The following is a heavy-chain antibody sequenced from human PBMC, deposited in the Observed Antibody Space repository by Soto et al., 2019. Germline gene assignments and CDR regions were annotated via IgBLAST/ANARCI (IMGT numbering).Heavy chain of an antibody. J-gene: IGHJ4*02. V-gene: IGHV1-69*01. D-gene: IGHD4-17*01. CDR2: IIPIFGTA. CDR1: GGTFSSYA. CDR3: ARIVVLYYVDYEGYLDY. Sequence: QVQLVQSGAEVKKPGSSVKVSCKASGGTFSSYAISWVRQAPGQGLEWMGGIIPIFGTANYAQKFQGRVTITADESMSTAYMELSSLRSEDTAVYYCARIVVLYYVDYEGYLDYWGQGTLVTVSS.